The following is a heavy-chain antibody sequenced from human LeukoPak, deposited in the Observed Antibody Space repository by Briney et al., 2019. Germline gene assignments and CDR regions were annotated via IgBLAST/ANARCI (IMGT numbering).Heavy chain of an antibody. CDR2: TYYPGRT. V-gene: IGHV4-39*01. CDR3: ARLGSIAATTGDY. D-gene: IGHD6-6*01. Sequence: SETLSLTCTVSAASISSSSYYWGWIRQPPGKGLEWIGSTYYPGRTYYNPSLKSRVTISVDTSKNQFSLKLSPVTAADTAVYYCARLGSIAATTGDYWGQGTLVTVSS. J-gene: IGHJ4*02. CDR1: AASISSSSYY.